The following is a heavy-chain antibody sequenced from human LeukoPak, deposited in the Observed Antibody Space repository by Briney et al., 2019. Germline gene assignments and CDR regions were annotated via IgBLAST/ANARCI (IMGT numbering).Heavy chain of an antibody. CDR2: IYYSGST. CDR1: GGSISSYY. V-gene: IGHV4-59*01. CDR3: ARDMTMVQGLHAFDI. Sequence: SETLSLTCTVSGGSISSYYWSWIRQPPGKGLEWIGYIYYSGSTNYNPSLKSRVTISVDTSKNQFSLKLSSVTAADTAVYYCARDMTMVQGLHAFDIWGQGTMVTVSS. D-gene: IGHD3-10*01. J-gene: IGHJ3*02.